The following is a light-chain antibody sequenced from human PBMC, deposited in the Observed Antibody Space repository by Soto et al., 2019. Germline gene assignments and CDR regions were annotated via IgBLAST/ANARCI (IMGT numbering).Light chain of an antibody. Sequence: EIVLTQSPGTLSLSPGERATLSCRASQSVSSSYLAWYQQKPGQAPRLLIYGASSRATGIPDRCSGSGSGTDFTLTISRLEPEDFAVYYWQQYGSSSWTFGQGTKVEIK. CDR1: QSVSSSY. J-gene: IGKJ1*01. V-gene: IGKV3-20*01. CDR3: QQYGSSSWT. CDR2: GAS.